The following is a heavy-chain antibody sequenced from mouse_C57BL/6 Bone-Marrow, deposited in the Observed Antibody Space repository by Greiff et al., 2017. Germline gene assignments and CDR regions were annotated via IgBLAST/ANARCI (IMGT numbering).Heavy chain of an antibody. CDR1: GFTFSSYA. CDR2: ISDGGSYT. V-gene: IGHV5-4*01. D-gene: IGHD1-1*01. Sequence: VQLKESGGGLVKPGGSLKLSCAASGFTFSSYAMSWVRQTPEKRLEWVATISDGGSYTYYPDNVKGRFTISRDNAKNNLYLQMSHLKSEDTAMYYCARDPFYYYGRGGYWGQGTTLTVSS. J-gene: IGHJ2*01. CDR3: ARDPFYYYGRGGY.